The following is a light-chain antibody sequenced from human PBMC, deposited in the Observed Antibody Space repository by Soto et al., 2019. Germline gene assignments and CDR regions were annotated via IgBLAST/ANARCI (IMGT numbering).Light chain of an antibody. J-gene: IGKJ1*01. CDR3: QQYGSSPRT. CDR1: QSVSSN. Sequence: EIVMTQSPATLSVSPWERATLSCRASQSVSSNLAWYQQKPGQAPRLLIYGASTRATGIPDRFSGSGSGTDFTLTISRMEPEDFAVYCCQQYGSSPRTFGQGTKVDNK. CDR2: GAS. V-gene: IGKV3-20*01.